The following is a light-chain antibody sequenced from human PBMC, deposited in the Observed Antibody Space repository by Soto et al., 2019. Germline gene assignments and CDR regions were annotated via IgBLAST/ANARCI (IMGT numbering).Light chain of an antibody. CDR1: QSVSSSY. CDR3: QPYGSSPFT. CDR2: GAS. V-gene: IGKV3-20*01. J-gene: IGKJ3*01. Sequence: ESVLTQSPGTLSMSPGERATLSCRASQSVSSSYSAWYQQKPGQAPRLLIYGASSRATGIPDRFSGSGSGTDFPLTISRLEPEDFAVYYCQPYGSSPFTFGPGTKVDIK.